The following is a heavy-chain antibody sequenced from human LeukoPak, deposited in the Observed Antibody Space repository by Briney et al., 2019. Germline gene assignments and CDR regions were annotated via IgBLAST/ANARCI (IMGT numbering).Heavy chain of an antibody. V-gene: IGHV1-8*01. CDR2: MNPNSGNT. Sequence: ASVKVSCKASGYTFTSYDINWVRQATGQGLEWMGWMNPNSGNTGYAQKFQGRVTMTRDTSTSTVYMELSSLRSEDTAVYYCARGTYDSSGYYVWFDPWGQGTLVTVSS. J-gene: IGHJ5*02. CDR3: ARGTYDSSGYYVWFDP. D-gene: IGHD3-22*01. CDR1: GYTFTSYD.